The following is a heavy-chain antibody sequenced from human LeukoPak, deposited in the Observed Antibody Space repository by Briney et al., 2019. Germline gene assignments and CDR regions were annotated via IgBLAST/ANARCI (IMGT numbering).Heavy chain of an antibody. CDR3: AKWRLVPRDPFDY. V-gene: IGHV3-23*01. J-gene: IGHJ4*02. Sequence: GGSLRLSCAASGFTFSSYAMNWVRQAPGKGLEWVSGISNSGGGTYYADSVKGRFTISRDNSKNTLYPQMNSLRVEDTAVYYCAKWRLVPRDPFDYWGQGTLVTVSS. D-gene: IGHD6-19*01. CDR2: ISNSGGGT. CDR1: GFTFSSYA.